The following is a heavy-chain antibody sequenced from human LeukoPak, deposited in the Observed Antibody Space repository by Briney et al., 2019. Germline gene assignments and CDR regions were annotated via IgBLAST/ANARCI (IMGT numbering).Heavy chain of an antibody. CDR2: ISYDGSNK. J-gene: IGHJ3*02. Sequence: GGSLRLSCAASGFTFSSYGMHWVRQAPGKGLEWVAVISYDGSNKYYADSVKGRFTISRDNSKNTLYLQMNSLRAEDTAVYYCARPRIVVVIRGAFDIWGQGTMVTVSS. CDR3: ARPRIVVVIRGAFDI. D-gene: IGHD3-22*01. CDR1: GFTFSSYG. V-gene: IGHV3-30*03.